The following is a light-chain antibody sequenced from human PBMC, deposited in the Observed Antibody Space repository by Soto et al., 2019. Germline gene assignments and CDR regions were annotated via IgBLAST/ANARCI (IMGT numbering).Light chain of an antibody. CDR1: QSVGSTY. Sequence: PAAKGTSSFRASQSVGSTYLAWYQRKPGQAPRLLIYGASSRATGIPDRFSGSWSGTAFTVTIIRFEPEDCAAYYCQEYGGSPWTFGQGTKVDI. J-gene: IGKJ1*01. V-gene: IGKV3-20*01. CDR2: GAS. CDR3: QEYGGSPWT.